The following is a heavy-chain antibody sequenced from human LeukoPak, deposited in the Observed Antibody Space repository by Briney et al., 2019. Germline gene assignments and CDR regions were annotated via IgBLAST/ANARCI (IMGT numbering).Heavy chain of an antibody. CDR1: GFTFINYA. V-gene: IGHV3-23*01. CDR2: ISGSGGST. J-gene: IGHJ4*02. CDR3: AKVPSYAYDSSGSDFDY. D-gene: IGHD3-22*01. Sequence: GGSLRLSGAASGFTFINYAMSWVRQAPGKGLEWVSAISGSGGSTYYADSVKGRFSISRDNSKNTLYLQMDSLRAEDTAVYYCAKVPSYAYDSSGSDFDYWGQGTLVTVSS.